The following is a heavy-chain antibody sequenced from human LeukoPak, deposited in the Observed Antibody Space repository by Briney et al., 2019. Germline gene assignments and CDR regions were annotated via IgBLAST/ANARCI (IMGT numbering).Heavy chain of an antibody. CDR2: ISSTSTTI. D-gene: IGHD4-11*01. Sequence: GESLRLSCAASGFTFSSYSMNWVRQAPGQGLEWVSYISSTSTTIYYADSVKGRFTISRDNAKNSLYLQMNSLTADDTAVYYCARAQTNWGQGTLVTVSS. V-gene: IGHV3-48*01. J-gene: IGHJ4*02. CDR3: ARAQTN. CDR1: GFTFSSYS.